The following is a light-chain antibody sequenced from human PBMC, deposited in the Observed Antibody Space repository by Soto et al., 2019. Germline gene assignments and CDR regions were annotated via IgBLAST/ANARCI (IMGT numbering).Light chain of an antibody. Sequence: EIVLTQSPGTLSLSPCERATLSCRASQSVSSSYLAWYQQKPGQAPRLLIYGASSRATGIPDRFSGSGSGTDFTLTISRLEPEDFAVYYCHQYGSSPLFGQGTKVDNK. J-gene: IGKJ1*01. V-gene: IGKV3-20*01. CDR3: HQYGSSPL. CDR2: GAS. CDR1: QSVSSSY.